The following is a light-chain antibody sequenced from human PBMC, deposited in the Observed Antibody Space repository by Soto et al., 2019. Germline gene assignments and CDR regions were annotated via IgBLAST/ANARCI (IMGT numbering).Light chain of an antibody. Sequence: QSALTQPASVSGSPGQSITISCTGTTSDVGGYNYVYWYQQYPGKAPKLMIYEVSNRPSGVSNRFSGSKSGNTASLTISGLQAEDEADYYCSSYRRSRTVIFGGGTKLTVL. J-gene: IGLJ2*01. CDR1: TSDVGGYNY. CDR2: EVS. V-gene: IGLV2-14*01. CDR3: SSYRRSRTVI.